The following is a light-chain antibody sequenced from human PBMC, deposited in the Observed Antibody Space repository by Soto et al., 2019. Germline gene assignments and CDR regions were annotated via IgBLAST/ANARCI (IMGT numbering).Light chain of an antibody. Sequence: EIVMTQTPLSSPGTLGQPASISLISFQSLVHSDGNTYLSWLHLGPGQPPKLLIYKISNRFSGVPDRFTGSGAGTDFTLKISRVEAEDVGTYYCMQTTQFPLTFGGGTKVDIK. CDR3: MQTTQFPLT. V-gene: IGKV2-24*01. CDR2: KIS. J-gene: IGKJ4*01. CDR1: QSLVHSDGNTY.